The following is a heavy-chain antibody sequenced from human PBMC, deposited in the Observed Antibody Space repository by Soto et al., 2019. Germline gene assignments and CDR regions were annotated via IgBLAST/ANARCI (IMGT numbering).Heavy chain of an antibody. CDR3: ARELEPRPVFACDI. J-gene: IGHJ3*02. CDR1: GFSLSTRGVG. D-gene: IGHD6-6*01. CDR2: IYWSGDE. Sequence: SDPTREHPTQTLTLTCSVSGFSLSTRGVGVGWIRQPPGKALEWLAHIYWSGDEHYRPSLKSRLSITKDHSRNQVVLTMTNMDPVDPSSYYCARELEPRPVFACDIWGQGPMVT. V-gene: IGHV2-5*01.